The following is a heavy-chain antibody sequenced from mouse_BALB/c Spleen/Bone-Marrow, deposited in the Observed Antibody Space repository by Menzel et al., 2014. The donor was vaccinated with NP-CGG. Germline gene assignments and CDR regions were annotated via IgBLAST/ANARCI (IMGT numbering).Heavy chain of an antibody. V-gene: IGHV1-80*01. Sequence: QVHLQQPGAELVRPGSSVKISCKASGYAFSSYWMNWVKRRPGQGLEWIGQIYPGDGDTNYNGKFKGKATLTADKSSSTAYMQLSSLTSEDSAVYFCARSQGGYWYFNVWGAGTTVTVSS. CDR2: IYPGDGDT. D-gene: IGHD3-3*01. J-gene: IGHJ1*01. CDR3: ARSQGGYWYFNV. CDR1: GYAFSSYW.